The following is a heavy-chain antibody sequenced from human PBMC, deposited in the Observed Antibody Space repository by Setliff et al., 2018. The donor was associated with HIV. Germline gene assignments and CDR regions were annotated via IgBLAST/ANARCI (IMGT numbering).Heavy chain of an antibody. CDR1: GASITSGSYY. D-gene: IGHD3-22*01. CDR3: ARDDSGYYYDY. Sequence: PSETLSLTCNVSGASITSGSYYWSWIRRPAGKGLEWIGHIYSRGSTNYNPSLRSRVIISVDTSKNQLSLSLSSVTAADTAVYYCARDDSGYYYDYWGQGKLVTVSS. J-gene: IGHJ4*02. CDR2: IYSRGST. V-gene: IGHV4-61*09.